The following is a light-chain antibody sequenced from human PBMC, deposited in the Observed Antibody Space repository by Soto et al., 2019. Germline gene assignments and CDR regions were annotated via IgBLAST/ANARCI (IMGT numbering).Light chain of an antibody. CDR3: ASYTSSSTSVI. CDR2: EVS. J-gene: IGLJ2*01. V-gene: IGLV2-14*01. CDR1: SSDVGGYKY. Sequence: QSVLTQPASVSGSPGQSITISCTGTSSDVGGYKYVSWYQQHTDKAPKLIIFEVSNRPSGISSRFSGSKSGNTASLTISGLQAEDEADYYCASYTSSSTSVIFGRGTQLTVL.